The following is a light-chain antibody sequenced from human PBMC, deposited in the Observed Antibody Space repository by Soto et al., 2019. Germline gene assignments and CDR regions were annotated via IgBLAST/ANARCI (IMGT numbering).Light chain of an antibody. CDR3: QKSHHLPL. CDR2: DAS. J-gene: IGKJ3*01. V-gene: IGKV1-5*01. Sequence: DIQMTQSPSTLSASVGDRVTITCRASQSISSWLAWYQQKPGKAPKLLIYDASSLESGVPSRFSGSGAGTEFSLSISILRPEDIATYYCQKSHHLPLFGPGTKAESK. CDR1: QSISSW.